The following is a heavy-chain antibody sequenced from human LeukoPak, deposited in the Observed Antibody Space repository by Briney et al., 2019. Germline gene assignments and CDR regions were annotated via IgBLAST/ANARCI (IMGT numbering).Heavy chain of an antibody. J-gene: IGHJ5*02. Sequence: SETPSLTCAVYGGSFSGYYWSWIRQPPGKGLEWIGEINHSGSTNYNPSLKSRVTISVDTSKNQFSLKLSSVTAADTAVCYCARRRGNTMVRGVPLNWFDPWGQGTLVTVSS. CDR1: GGSFSGYY. D-gene: IGHD3-10*01. V-gene: IGHV4-34*01. CDR2: INHSGST. CDR3: ARRRGNTMVRGVPLNWFDP.